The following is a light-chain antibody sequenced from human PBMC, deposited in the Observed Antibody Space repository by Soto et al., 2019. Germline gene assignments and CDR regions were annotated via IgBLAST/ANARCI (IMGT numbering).Light chain of an antibody. CDR2: GAS. CDR1: QSVRSSH. J-gene: IGKJ3*01. Sequence: ESALTNVPGTLSLAPGERAXLSCRASQSVRSSHLAWYQQKPGQAPRLLIYGASSRATGIPDKFSRSGSGTDFTLTISSLEPEDFAVYYCQQRTNLPTFGPRTKVDIK. V-gene: IGKV3D-20*02. CDR3: QQRTNLPT.